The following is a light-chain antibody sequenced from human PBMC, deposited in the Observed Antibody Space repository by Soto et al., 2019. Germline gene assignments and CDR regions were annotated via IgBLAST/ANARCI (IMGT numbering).Light chain of an antibody. Sequence: DIQMTQSPSSLSASVGDRVTITCRASQDIDFFLAWFQQKPGKAPKSLIYATSKLQDGVPSQFTGSGSGTEFTLTISTLQPEDFATYYCQQYNTYPWTFGPGTKV. CDR2: ATS. CDR1: QDIDFF. J-gene: IGKJ1*01. V-gene: IGKV1-16*02. CDR3: QQYNTYPWT.